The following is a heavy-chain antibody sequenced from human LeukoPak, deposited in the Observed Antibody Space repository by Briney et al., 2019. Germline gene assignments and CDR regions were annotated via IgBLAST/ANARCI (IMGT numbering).Heavy chain of an antibody. CDR1: GFSFSTSS. V-gene: IGHV3-48*01. D-gene: IGHD5-18*01. CDR2: IRGSSTTI. CDR3: ARDARSHCGTDACYGPYFED. Sequence: GGSRRLSCAASGFSFSTSSMSWVRQTPGKGLEWISYIRGSSTTIYYADSVKGRFTISRDNARNSLYLQMNDLRAEDTGVYFCARDARSHCGTDACYGPYFEDWGQAPSPTVSS. J-gene: IGHJ4*01.